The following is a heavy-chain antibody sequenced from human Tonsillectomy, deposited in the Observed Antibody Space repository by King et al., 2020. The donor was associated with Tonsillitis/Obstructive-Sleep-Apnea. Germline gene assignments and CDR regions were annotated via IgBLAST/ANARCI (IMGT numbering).Heavy chain of an antibody. CDR2: IYPGDSYI. D-gene: IGHD2-2*01. CDR1: RYKFAGYW. V-gene: IGHV5-51*03. J-gene: IGHJ4*02. CDR3: ARGVTALRHYFDF. Sequence: VQLVESGAEVKKPGESLKISCKGSRYKFAGYWIGWVRQRPGKGLEWVAMIYPGDSYIRYSPSFQGQVTVSADKSISTAYLQWSSLKAADTAKYYCARGVTALRHYFDFWGQGTLVTVSS.